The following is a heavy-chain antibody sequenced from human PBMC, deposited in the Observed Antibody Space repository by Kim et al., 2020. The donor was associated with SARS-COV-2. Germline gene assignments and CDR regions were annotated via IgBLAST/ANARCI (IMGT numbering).Heavy chain of an antibody. CDR3: ARERFGGSFDY. CDR1: GFTFSDYA. J-gene: IGHJ4*02. D-gene: IGHD3-10*01. CDR2: INAGNGNT. Sequence: ASVNVSCKASGFTFSDYAMYWVRQAPGQRLEWMGWINAGNGNTRYSQKFQGRVTITWDTSASTAYMDLTSLRFEDTAVYYCARERFGGSFDYWGQGTLVT. V-gene: IGHV1-3*01.